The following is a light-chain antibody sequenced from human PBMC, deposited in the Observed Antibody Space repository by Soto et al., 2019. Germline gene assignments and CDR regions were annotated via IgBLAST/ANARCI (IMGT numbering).Light chain of an antibody. CDR2: CAS. V-gene: IGKV3-20*01. CDR3: QQYGSSPPT. Sequence: EIVLTQSPGTLSLSPGERATLSCRASQSVSTSYLAWYQHQPGQAPRLLIYCASSRATGIPDRFSDSGSGTDFTLTISTPEHEEFAVYYCQQYGSSPPTVGQGTKLEIK. J-gene: IGKJ2*01. CDR1: QSVSTSY.